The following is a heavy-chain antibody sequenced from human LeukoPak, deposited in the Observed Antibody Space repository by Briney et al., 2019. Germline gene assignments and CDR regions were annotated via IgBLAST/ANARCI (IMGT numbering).Heavy chain of an antibody. Sequence: SETLSLTCTVSGGSISSYYWSWIRQPAGKGLEWIGRIYTSGSTNYNPSLKSRVTMSVNTSKNQFSLKLSSVTAADTAVYYCARGEGVATTHLYYYYYMDVWGKGTTVTVSS. V-gene: IGHV4-4*07. CDR1: GGSISSYY. J-gene: IGHJ6*03. D-gene: IGHD5-12*01. CDR2: IYTSGST. CDR3: ARGEGVATTHLYYYYYMDV.